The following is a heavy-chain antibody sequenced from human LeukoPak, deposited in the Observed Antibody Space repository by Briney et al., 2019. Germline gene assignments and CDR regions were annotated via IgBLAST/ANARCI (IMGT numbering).Heavy chain of an antibody. V-gene: IGHV4-39*01. J-gene: IGHJ4*02. CDR2: IYYSGST. D-gene: IGHD1-14*01. CDR1: GGSISSSSYY. CDR3: ARPQPNLFDY. Sequence: SETLSLTCTVSGGSISSSSYYWGWIRQPPGKGLEWIGSIYYSGSTYYNPSLKCRVTISVDTSKNQFSLKLSSVTAADTAVYYCARPQPNLFDYWGQGTLVTVSS.